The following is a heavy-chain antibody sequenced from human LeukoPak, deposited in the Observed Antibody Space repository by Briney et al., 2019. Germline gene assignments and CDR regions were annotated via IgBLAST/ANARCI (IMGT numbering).Heavy chain of an antibody. CDR1: GFTFSSYW. J-gene: IGHJ3*02. Sequence: PGGSLRLSCAASGFTFSSYWMSWVRQAPGKGLEWVANIKQDGSEKYYVDSVKGRFTISRAKAKNSLYLQMNSLRGEDTAVYYCARDTVIDDYVWGSYDAFDIWGQGTMVTVSS. CDR3: ARDTVIDDYVWGSYDAFDI. V-gene: IGHV3-7*05. D-gene: IGHD3-16*01. CDR2: IKQDGSEK.